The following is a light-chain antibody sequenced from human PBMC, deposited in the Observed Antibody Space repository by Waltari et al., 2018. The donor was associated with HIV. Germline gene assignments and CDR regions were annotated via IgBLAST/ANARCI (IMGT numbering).Light chain of an antibody. J-gene: IGLJ2*01. CDR3: QAWDSSIVG. V-gene: IGLV3-1*01. CDR1: KLGDKY. Sequence: SYELSQPPSVSVSPGQTATITCSGHKLGDKYASWYQQKPGQSPVLVIYQDKRRPSGIPERSSGSNSGNTATLTISGTQPLDEADYYCQAWDSSIVGFGGGTKLTVL. CDR2: QDK.